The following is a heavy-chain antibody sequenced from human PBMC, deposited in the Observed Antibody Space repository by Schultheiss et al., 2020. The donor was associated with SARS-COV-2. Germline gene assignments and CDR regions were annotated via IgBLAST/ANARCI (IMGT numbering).Heavy chain of an antibody. V-gene: IGHV1-69*01. CDR1: GGTFSSYA. CDR3: ARAQVQGVSSFDY. J-gene: IGHJ4*02. Sequence: GGSLRLSCKASGGTFSSYAISWVRQAPGQGLEWMGGIIPIFGTANYAQKFQGRVTITADESTSTAYMELSSLRSEDTAVYYCARAQVQGVSSFDYWGQGTLVTVSS. D-gene: IGHD3-10*01. CDR2: IIPIFGTA.